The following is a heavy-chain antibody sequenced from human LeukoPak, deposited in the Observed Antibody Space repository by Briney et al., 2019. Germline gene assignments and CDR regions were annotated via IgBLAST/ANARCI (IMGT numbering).Heavy chain of an antibody. CDR3: ARGGCSSTTCPPEY. J-gene: IGHJ4*02. CDR2: ISSSSSYI. V-gene: IGHV3-21*06. Sequence: PGGSLRLSCAASGFTFSAYSMNWVRQAPGKGLEWVSFISSSSSYIYYADSVKGRFTISRENAKNSLYLQMNSLRADDTAVYYCARGGCSSTTCPPEYWGQGTLVTVSS. CDR1: GFTFSAYS. D-gene: IGHD2-2*01.